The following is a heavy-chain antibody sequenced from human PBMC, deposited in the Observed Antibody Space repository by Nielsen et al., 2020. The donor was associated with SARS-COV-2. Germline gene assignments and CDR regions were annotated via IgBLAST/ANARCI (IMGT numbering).Heavy chain of an antibody. CDR1: GFTFSNAW. V-gene: IGHV3-15*01. D-gene: IGHD4-11*01. CDR2: IKSKTDGGTT. CDR3: TTFDDYSNYVDY. Sequence: GGSLRLFCAASGFTFSNAWMSWVRQAPGKGLEWVGRIKSKTDGGTTDYAAPVKGRFTISRDDSKNTLYLQMNSLKTEDTAVYYCTTFDDYSNYVDYWGQGTLVTVSS. J-gene: IGHJ4*02.